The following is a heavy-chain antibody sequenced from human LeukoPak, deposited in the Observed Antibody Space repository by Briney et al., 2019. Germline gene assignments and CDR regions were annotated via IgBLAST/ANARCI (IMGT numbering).Heavy chain of an antibody. CDR2: INPSGGST. CDR1: GYTFTSYY. D-gene: IGHD6-19*01. V-gene: IGHV1-46*01. Sequence: ASVTVSCTASGYTFTSYYMHWVRQAPGQGLEWMGIINPSGGSTSYAQKFQGRVTMTRDTSPSTVYMELSSVRSEDTAVYYCAESGYSSGWPKFDYWGQGTLVTVSS. J-gene: IGHJ4*02. CDR3: AESGYSSGWPKFDY.